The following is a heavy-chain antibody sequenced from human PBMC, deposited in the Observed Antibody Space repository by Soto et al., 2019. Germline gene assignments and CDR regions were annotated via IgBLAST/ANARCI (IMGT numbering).Heavy chain of an antibody. J-gene: IGHJ4*02. CDR3: ARHYFYSSAWSGFDY. Sequence: SETRSLTWTFSGGSISSSSYYWAWVRQPPGKVLEWIGRIYYTGTTYYNPSLKSRVTISVDTSKNQFSLKLSSVTAADTAVYYCARHYFYSSAWSGFDYSGQATLVTVP. CDR1: GGSISSSSYY. D-gene: IGHD6-19*01. V-gene: IGHV4-39*01. CDR2: IYYTGTT.